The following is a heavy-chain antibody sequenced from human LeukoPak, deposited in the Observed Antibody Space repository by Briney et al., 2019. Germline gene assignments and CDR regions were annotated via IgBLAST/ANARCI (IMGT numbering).Heavy chain of an antibody. CDR1: GFTFSSYA. J-gene: IGHJ6*02. Sequence: GGSLRLSCAASGFTFSSYAMSWVRQAPGKGLEWVSAISGSGGSTYYADSVKGRFTISRDNSKNTLYPQMNSLRAEDTAVYYCAKDVYSGYDSYYYYYGMDVWGQGTTVTVSS. CDR3: AKDVYSGYDSYYYYYGMDV. CDR2: ISGSGGST. V-gene: IGHV3-23*01. D-gene: IGHD5-12*01.